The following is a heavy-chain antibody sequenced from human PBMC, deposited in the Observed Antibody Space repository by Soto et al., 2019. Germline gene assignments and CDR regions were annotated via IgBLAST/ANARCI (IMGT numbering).Heavy chain of an antibody. D-gene: IGHD2-21*01. CDR1: GYTFTGYG. Sequence: QVQLVQSGTEVKRPGASVKVSCKASGYTFTGYGISWVRQAPGQGLEWMGRINAYNDNTDYAQKFQGRVTLTTDTCTGTAYMELGSLSSDDTAVYYCASSIGSADVDLDFWGQGTLVTVSS. CDR2: INAYNDNT. CDR3: ASSIGSADVDLDF. V-gene: IGHV1-18*01. J-gene: IGHJ4*02.